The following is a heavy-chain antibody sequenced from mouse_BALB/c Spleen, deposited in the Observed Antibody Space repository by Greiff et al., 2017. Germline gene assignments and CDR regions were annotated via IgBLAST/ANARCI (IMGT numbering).Heavy chain of an antibody. J-gene: IGHJ1*01. CDR2: ICGDGST. CDR1: GFSLTGYG. D-gene: IGHD1-1*01. V-gene: IGHV2-6-7*01. Sequence: QVQLKESGPGLVAPSQTLSITCTVSGFSLTGYGVNWVRQPPGKGLEWLGMICGDGSTDYNSAIKTRMCISKDNSKSEAFLKKNSMQTNDTTTYYCARDYCASSYWDFDVWGAGTTVTVSS. CDR3: ARDYCASSYWDFDV.